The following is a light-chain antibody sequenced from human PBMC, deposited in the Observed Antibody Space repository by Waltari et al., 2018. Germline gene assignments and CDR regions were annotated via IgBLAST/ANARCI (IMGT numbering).Light chain of an antibody. J-gene: IGLJ1*01. CDR1: SSDVGGYNY. Sequence: QSALTQPPSASGSPGQSVTISCTGTSSDVGGYNYVSWYQQHPGKAPKFVVGEVTKGPSGVPDRFSGSKAGNTASLTVSGLQAEDEADYYCSSYAGSNNFVFGTGTKVTVL. CDR3: SSYAGSNNFV. CDR2: EVT. V-gene: IGLV2-8*01.